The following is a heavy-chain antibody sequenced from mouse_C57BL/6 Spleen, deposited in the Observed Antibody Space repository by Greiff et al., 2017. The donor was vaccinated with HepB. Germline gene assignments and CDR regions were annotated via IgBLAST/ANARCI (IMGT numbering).Heavy chain of an antibody. V-gene: IGHV1-9*01. D-gene: IGHD1-1*01. J-gene: IGHJ1*03. CDR2: ILPGSGST. CDR1: GYTFTGYW. Sequence: VQLQQSGAELMKPGASVKLSCKATGYTFTGYWIEWVKQRPGHGLEWIGEILPGSGSTNYNEKFKGKATFTADTSSNTAYMQLSSLTTEDSAIYYCASPYYYGSSPNWYFDVWGTGTTVTVSS. CDR3: ASPYYYGSSPNWYFDV.